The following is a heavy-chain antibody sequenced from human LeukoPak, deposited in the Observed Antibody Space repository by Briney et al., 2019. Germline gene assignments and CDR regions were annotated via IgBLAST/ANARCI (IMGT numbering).Heavy chain of an antibody. CDR3: ARESNWGFYDY. CDR1: GFTVSSNY. J-gene: IGHJ4*02. V-gene: IGHV3-66*01. D-gene: IGHD7-27*01. CDR2: IYSGGST. Sequence: GGSLRLSCAASGFTVSSNYMSWVRQAPGKGLEWVSVIYSGGSTYYADSVKGRFTISRDNSKNTLYLQMNSLRAEDTAVYYCARESNWGFYDYWGQGTLVTVSS.